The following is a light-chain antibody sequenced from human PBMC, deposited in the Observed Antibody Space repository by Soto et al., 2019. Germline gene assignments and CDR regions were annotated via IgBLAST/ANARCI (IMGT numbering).Light chain of an antibody. CDR2: EVS. CDR3: CSYAGSSTPLI. J-gene: IGLJ1*01. CDR1: SNDVGNYNL. Sequence: QSALTQPASVSGSPGQSMTISCTGTSNDVGNYNLVSWYQQHPGKAPKLMIYEVSKWPSGVSNRFSGSKSGNTASLTISGLQAEDEADYYCCSYAGSSTPLIFGTGTKLTVL. V-gene: IGLV2-23*02.